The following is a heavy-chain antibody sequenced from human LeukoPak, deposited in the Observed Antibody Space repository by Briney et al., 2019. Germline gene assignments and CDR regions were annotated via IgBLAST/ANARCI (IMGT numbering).Heavy chain of an antibody. CDR2: IYYSGST. J-gene: IGHJ6*03. V-gene: IGHV4-39*01. CDR1: GGSISSSSYY. CDR3: VPLDYDYYYMDV. Sequence: PSETLSLTCTVSGGSISSSSYYWGWIRQPPGKGLEWIGSIYYSGSTYYDPSLKSRVAISVDTSKNQFSLTLSSVTAADTAVYYCVPLDYDYYYMDVWGKGTTVTVSS.